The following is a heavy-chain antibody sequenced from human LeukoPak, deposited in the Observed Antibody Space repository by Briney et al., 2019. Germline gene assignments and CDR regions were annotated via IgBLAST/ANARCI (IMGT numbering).Heavy chain of an antibody. CDR2: ISSSSGYI. Sequence: GGSLRLSCAVSGFSFSSYSMNWVRQAPGKGLEWVSSISSSSGYIYYADSVKGRFTISRDNAKKSLYVQMNSLRAEDTAVYYCARSRGYYCSAGSCYYPFDYWGQGTLVTVSS. D-gene: IGHD2-15*01. CDR1: GFSFSSYS. J-gene: IGHJ4*02. V-gene: IGHV3-21*01. CDR3: ARSRGYYCSAGSCYYPFDY.